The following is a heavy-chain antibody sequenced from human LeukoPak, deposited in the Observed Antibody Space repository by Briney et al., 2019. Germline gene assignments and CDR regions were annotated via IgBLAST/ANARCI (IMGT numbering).Heavy chain of an antibody. V-gene: IGHV4-38-2*01. Sequence: SETLSLTCAVSGYSISSGYYWGWIRQPPGKGLEWIGSIYHSGSTYYNPSLKSRVTISVDTSKNQFSLKLSSVTAADTAVYYCARSSVSVPAPKSGYYFDYWGQGTLVTVSS. CDR1: GYSISSGYY. CDR3: ARSSVSVPAPKSGYYFDY. CDR2: IYHSGST. D-gene: IGHD2-2*01. J-gene: IGHJ4*02.